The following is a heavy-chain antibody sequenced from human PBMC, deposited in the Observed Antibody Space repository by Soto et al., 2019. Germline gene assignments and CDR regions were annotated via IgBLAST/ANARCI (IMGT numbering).Heavy chain of an antibody. D-gene: IGHD1-7*01. Sequence: GGSLRLSCAASGFTFSSYWMSWVRQAPGKGLEWVANIKQDGSEKYYVDSVKGRFTISRDNAKNSLYLQMNSLRAEDTAVYYCARRNWNYWDYYGMDVWGQGTTVTVSS. J-gene: IGHJ6*02. V-gene: IGHV3-7*05. CDR2: IKQDGSEK. CDR1: GFTFSSYW. CDR3: ARRNWNYWDYYGMDV.